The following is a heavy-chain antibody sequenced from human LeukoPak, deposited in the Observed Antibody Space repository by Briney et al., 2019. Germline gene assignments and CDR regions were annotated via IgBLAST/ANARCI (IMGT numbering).Heavy chain of an antibody. V-gene: IGHV3-23*01. CDR2: ISGSGDHI. J-gene: IGHJ4*02. CDR3: AKTAAGSSWYWAIDY. Sequence: PGGSLRLSCAASGFSFTSYAMTWLRQAPGKGLEWVSSISGSGDHIYYADCVKGRFTISRDYSKNTLFLQMSGLRADDTAVYFCAKTAAGSSWYWAIDYWGQGTLVTVSS. D-gene: IGHD6-13*01. CDR1: GFSFTSYA.